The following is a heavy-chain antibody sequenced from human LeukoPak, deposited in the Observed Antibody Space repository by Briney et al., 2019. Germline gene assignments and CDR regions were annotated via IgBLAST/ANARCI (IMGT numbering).Heavy chain of an antibody. J-gene: IGHJ4*02. CDR2: IYDSGST. Sequence: SETLSLTCTVSGGFISGYYWSWIRQSPGRGLEWLGYIYDSGSTKYNPSLKSRVTISVDTSKNQFSLKLSSVTAADTAVYYCARHDYGDYSWDYWGQGTLVTVSS. CDR1: GGFISGYY. CDR3: ARHDYGDYSWDY. V-gene: IGHV4-59*08. D-gene: IGHD4-17*01.